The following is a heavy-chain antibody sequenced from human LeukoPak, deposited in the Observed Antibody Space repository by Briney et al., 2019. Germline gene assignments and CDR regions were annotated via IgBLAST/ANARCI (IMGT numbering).Heavy chain of an antibody. CDR3: ARVQSGYSPRDY. V-gene: IGHV3-21*01. J-gene: IGHJ4*02. CDR1: GFTFSCYS. D-gene: IGHD3-3*01. Sequence: GGSLRLACAASGFTFSCYSMNWVRQAPGKGLEWVSSISSSSSYIYYADSVKGRFTISRDNAKNSLYLQMNSLRAEDTAVYYCARVQSGYSPRDYWGQGTLVTVSS. CDR2: ISSSSSYI.